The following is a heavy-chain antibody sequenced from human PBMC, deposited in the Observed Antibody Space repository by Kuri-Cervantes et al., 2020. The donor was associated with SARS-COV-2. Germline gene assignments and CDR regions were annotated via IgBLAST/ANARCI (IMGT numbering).Heavy chain of an antibody. CDR2: IYHSGST. V-gene: IGHV4-38-2*01. D-gene: IGHD3-10*01. J-gene: IGHJ6*02. CDR3: ARGLLWFGELWSYYYGIDV. CDR1: GYSISSGYY. Sequence: SETLSLTCAVSGYSISSGYYWGWIRQPPGKGLEWIGSIYHSGSTYYNPSLKSRVTVSVDTSKNQFSLKLSSVTAADTAVYYCARGLLWFGELWSYYYGIDVWGQGTTVTVSS.